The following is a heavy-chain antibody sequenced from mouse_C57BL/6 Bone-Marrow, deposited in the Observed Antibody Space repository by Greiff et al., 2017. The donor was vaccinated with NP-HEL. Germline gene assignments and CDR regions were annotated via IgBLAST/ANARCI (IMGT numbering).Heavy chain of an antibody. CDR1: GYAFTNYL. Sequence: QVQLKESGAELVRPGTSVKVSCKASGYAFTNYLIEWVKQRPGQGLEWIGVINPGSGGTNYNEKFKGKATLTADKSSSTAYMQLSSLTSEDSAVYFCARREYDGYFFFDYWGQGTTLTVSS. J-gene: IGHJ2*01. CDR3: ARREYDGYFFFDY. V-gene: IGHV1-54*01. D-gene: IGHD2-3*01. CDR2: INPGSGGT.